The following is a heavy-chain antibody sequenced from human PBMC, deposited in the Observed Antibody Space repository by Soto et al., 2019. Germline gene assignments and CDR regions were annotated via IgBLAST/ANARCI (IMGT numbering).Heavy chain of an antibody. J-gene: IGHJ4*02. D-gene: IGHD6-13*01. Sequence: QVQLVESGGVVVQPGRSLRLSCAASGFTFSSHGMHWVRQAPGKGLEWVAVIYYDGSNEYYADSVKGRFTISRDNSKNTLYLQMNSLTAEDTAVHYCARDYSSTSYGFDSWGQGTLVTVSS. V-gene: IGHV3-33*01. CDR1: GFTFSSHG. CDR3: ARDYSSTSYGFDS. CDR2: IYYDGSNE.